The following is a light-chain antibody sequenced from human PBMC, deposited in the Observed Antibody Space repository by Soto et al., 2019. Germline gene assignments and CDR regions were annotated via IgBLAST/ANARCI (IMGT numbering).Light chain of an antibody. V-gene: IGLV1-40*01. CDR2: DNN. CDR3: HSYDVSSSGPV. CDR1: SSNIGAGYD. J-gene: IGLJ2*01. Sequence: QSVLTQPPSVSGAPGQRVTISCTGSSSNIGAGYDVHWYQQLPGTAPKVLIYDNNNRPSGVPDRFSGSKSGTSASLAITGLQAEDEADYYCHSYDVSSSGPVFGGATKLTVL.